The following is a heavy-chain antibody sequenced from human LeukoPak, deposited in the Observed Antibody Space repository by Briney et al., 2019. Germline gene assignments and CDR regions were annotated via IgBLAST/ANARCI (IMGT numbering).Heavy chain of an antibody. V-gene: IGHV3-11*04. CDR2: ISSSGSTI. CDR3: ARKKGLTYYYDSSGYYYA. D-gene: IGHD3-22*01. J-gene: IGHJ5*02. Sequence: GGSLRLSCAASGFTFSDYYMSWIRQAPGKGLEWVSYISSSGSTIYYADSVKGRFTISRDNAKNSLYLQMNSLRAEDTAVYYCARKKGLTYYYDSSGYYYAWGQGTLVTVSS. CDR1: GFTFSDYY.